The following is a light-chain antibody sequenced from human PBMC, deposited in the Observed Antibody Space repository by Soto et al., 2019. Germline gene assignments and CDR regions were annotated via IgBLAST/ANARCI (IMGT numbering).Light chain of an antibody. V-gene: IGKV3-20*01. CDR3: QQYGSSLFT. CDR2: GES. CDR1: QSVSRSY. J-gene: IGKJ3*01. Sequence: EIGCTQAPGTPSLAPGERATLSCRASQSVSRSYLAWYQQKPGQAPRLLIHGESSRATGIPDRFSCSGSGTDVTLTISRLEPEDFAVYYCQQYGSSLFTFGPGTKVDIK.